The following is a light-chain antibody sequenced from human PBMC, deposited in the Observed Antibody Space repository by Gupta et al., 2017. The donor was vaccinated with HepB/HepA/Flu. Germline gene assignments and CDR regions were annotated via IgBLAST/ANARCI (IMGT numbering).Light chain of an antibody. CDR3: CSYAGSYREV. J-gene: IGLJ2*01. CDR1: SSDVGGYNY. Sequence: QSALTQPRSVSGSPGQSVTISCTGTSSDVGGYNYVSWYQQHPGKAPKLMLYDISKRPSGVPDRFSGSKSGNTASLTISVLQAEDDAYYYCCSYAGSYREVFGGGTKLTVL. V-gene: IGLV2-11*01. CDR2: DIS.